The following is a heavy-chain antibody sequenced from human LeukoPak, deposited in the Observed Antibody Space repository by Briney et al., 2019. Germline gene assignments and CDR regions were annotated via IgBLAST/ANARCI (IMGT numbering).Heavy chain of an antibody. V-gene: IGHV4-59*01. D-gene: IGHD6-13*01. CDR3: ARGVAASGSFYFDY. CDR2: IYYSGST. Sequence: SETLSLTCTVSGGSISSYYWSWIRQPPGKGLEWIGYIYYSGSTNYNPSLKSRVTISVDSSKNKFSLKLSSVTAADTAVYNCARGVAASGSFYFDYWGQGTLVTVSS. CDR1: GGSISSYY. J-gene: IGHJ4*02.